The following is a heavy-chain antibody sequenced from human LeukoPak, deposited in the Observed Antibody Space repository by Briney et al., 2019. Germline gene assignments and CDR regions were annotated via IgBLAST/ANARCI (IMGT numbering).Heavy chain of an antibody. V-gene: IGHV3-7*01. J-gene: IGHJ6*03. D-gene: IGHD1-7*01. CDR2: IKEDGSEK. Sequence: WGSLRLSCAASGVTFSIYWMSWGRQAPAKGLEWVGNIKEDGSEKYYVDSVRGRFTISRDNAKNPLYLQMNSLRAEDTAVYHCLCNWNYAGRYSSYMDVWGKGPTVPVS. CDR3: LCNWNYAGRYSSYMDV. CDR1: GVTFSIYW.